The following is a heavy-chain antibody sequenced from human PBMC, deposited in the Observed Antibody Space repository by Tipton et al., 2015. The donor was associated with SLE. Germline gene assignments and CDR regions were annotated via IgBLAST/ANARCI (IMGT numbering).Heavy chain of an antibody. CDR1: GFTFSSYW. V-gene: IGHV3-7*03. CDR2: INQDGSKI. D-gene: IGHD3-9*01. Sequence: SLRLSCEASGFTFSSYWMSWVRQAPGEGLEWVANINQDGSKINYVDSVKGRFTISRDNSKNTLYLQMNSLRAEDTAVYYCARCLSTVDYSDYFDYWGQGTLVTVSS. CDR3: ARCLSTVDYSDYFDY. J-gene: IGHJ4*02.